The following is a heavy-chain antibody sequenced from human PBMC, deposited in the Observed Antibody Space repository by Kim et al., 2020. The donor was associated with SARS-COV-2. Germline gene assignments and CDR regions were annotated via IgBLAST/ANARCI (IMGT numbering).Heavy chain of an antibody. CDR3: ARVNGYSYEKGYFDY. Sequence: PSLKSRVTISVDTSKNQFSLKLSSVTAADTAVYYCARVNGYSYEKGYFDYWGQGTLVTVSS. D-gene: IGHD5-18*01. V-gene: IGHV4-39*01. J-gene: IGHJ4*02.